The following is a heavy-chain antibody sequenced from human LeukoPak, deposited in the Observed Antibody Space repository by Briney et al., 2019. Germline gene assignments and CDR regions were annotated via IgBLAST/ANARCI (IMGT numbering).Heavy chain of an antibody. D-gene: IGHD3-22*01. Sequence: SVKVSCQVSTGTFSSYAISWVRQAPGQGLEWMGRIIPIFGTANYAQKFQGRVTITTDESTSTAYMELSSLRSEDTAVYYCARVNYYDSSGYYSGVYFDYWGQGTLVTVSS. V-gene: IGHV1-69*05. CDR1: TGTFSSYA. CDR2: IIPIFGTA. CDR3: ARVNYYDSSGYYSGVYFDY. J-gene: IGHJ4*02.